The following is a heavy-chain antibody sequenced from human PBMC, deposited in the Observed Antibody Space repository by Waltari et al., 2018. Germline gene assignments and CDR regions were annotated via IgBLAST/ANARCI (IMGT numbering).Heavy chain of an antibody. D-gene: IGHD3-3*01. J-gene: IGHJ4*02. CDR1: GFTFSSMS. V-gene: IGHV3-21*01. CDR3: ARDALYDFWTASADF. CDR2: ISSGSSYI. Sequence: DVQLVESGGGLVKPGGSLRLSCAASGFTFSSMSMTWVGQAPGKGLGWVALISSGSSYIHYADSARGRFAISRDNAKNSLFLQMDSLRAEDTAVYYCARDALYDFWTASADFWGQGTLVTVSS.